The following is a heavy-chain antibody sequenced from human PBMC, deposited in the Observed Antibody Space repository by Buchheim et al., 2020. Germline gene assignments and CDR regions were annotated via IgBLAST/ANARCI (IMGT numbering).Heavy chain of an antibody. CDR1: GFTFSSYA. V-gene: IGHV3-30-3*01. D-gene: IGHD2-15*01. J-gene: IGHJ4*02. CDR3: ARDSGYCSGGSCYSFDY. CDR2: ISYDGSNK. Sequence: QVQLVESGGGVVQPGRSLRLSCAASGFTFSSYAMHWVRQAPGKGLEWVAVISYDGSNKYYADSVQGRFTISRDNSTNTLSLQMNSLRAEDTAVYYCARDSGYCSGGSCYSFDYWGQGTL.